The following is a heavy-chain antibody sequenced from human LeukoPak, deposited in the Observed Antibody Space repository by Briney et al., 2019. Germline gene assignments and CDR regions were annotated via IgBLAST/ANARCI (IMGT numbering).Heavy chain of an antibody. V-gene: IGHV3-30*02. D-gene: IGHD3-3*01. Sequence: AGGSLRLSCAASGFPFSSYGMYWVRQTPDKGLQWVAYLRKDATYSNYADSVRGRFTISRDNSKNTLDLQMSSLRVEDTAVYYCARESGRFRFDSWGQGTLVTVSS. CDR3: ARESGRFRFDS. CDR2: LRKDATYS. CDR1: GFPFSSYG. J-gene: IGHJ5*01.